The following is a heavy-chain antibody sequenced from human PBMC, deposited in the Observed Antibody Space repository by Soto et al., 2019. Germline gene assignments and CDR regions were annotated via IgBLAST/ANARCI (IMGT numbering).Heavy chain of an antibody. CDR2: IWYDGSNK. V-gene: IGHV3-33*01. J-gene: IGHJ4*02. Sequence: QVQLVESGGGVVQPGRSLRLSCAASGFTFSSYGMHWVRQAPGKGLAWVAVIWYDGSNKYYADSVKGRFTISRDNSKNTLYLQMNSLRAEDTAVYYCARDPSLTMVRGVIVSERGFDYWGQGTLVTVSS. CDR1: GFTFSSYG. D-gene: IGHD3-10*01. CDR3: ARDPSLTMVRGVIVSERGFDY.